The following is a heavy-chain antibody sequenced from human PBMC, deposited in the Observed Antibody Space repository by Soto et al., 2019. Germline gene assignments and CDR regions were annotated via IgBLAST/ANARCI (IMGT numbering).Heavy chain of an antibody. J-gene: IGHJ6*02. CDR3: AKYSSAWGSGMDV. CDR2: ISSSGTTI. D-gene: IGHD6-19*01. CDR1: GFTLSDQY. V-gene: IGHV3-11*01. Sequence: QVQLVESGGGLAKPGGSLRLSCAASGFTLSDQYMNWIRQAPGKGLEWVSYISSSGTTIYYADSVKGRFTISRDNARNSLYLQMNSLRAEDTAVYYCAKYSSAWGSGMDVWGQGTTVTVSS.